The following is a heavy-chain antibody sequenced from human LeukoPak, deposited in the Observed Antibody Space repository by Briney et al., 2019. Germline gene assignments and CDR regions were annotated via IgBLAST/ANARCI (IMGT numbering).Heavy chain of an antibody. J-gene: IGHJ4*02. V-gene: IGHV3-30*03. CDR1: GFTFSSYG. CDR3: ARDLRWLKFFDY. D-gene: IGHD5-24*01. CDR2: ISYDGRSK. Sequence: GGSLRLSCAASGFTFSSYGMHWVRQAPGKGLEWVAVISYDGRSKYYADSMKGRFTISRDNSKNTLYLQMNSLRVEDTAVYYWARDLRWLKFFDYGGRGTLVTVSS.